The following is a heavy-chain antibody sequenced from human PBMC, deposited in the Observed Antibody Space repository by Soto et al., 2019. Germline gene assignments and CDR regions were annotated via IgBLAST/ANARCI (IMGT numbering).Heavy chain of an antibody. V-gene: IGHV3-23*01. D-gene: IGHD3-22*01. Sequence: PGGSLRLSCAASGFTFSDYYMSWIRQAPGKGLEWVSAISGSGGSTYYADSVKGRSTISRDNSKNTLYLQMNSLRAEDTAVYYCAKDHYYDSSGYYSLASYWGQGTLVTVSS. CDR1: GFTFSDYY. CDR2: ISGSGGST. J-gene: IGHJ4*02. CDR3: AKDHYYDSSGYYSLASY.